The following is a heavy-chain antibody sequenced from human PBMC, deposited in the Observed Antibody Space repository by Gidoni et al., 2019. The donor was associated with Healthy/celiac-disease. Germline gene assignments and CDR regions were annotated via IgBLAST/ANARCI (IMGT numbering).Heavy chain of an antibody. CDR1: GGTVSSYA. Sequence: QVQLVQSGAEVKKPGSSVKVSCKASGGTVSSYAISWVRQAPGQGLEWMGRIIPTLGIANYAQKCQGRVTITADKSTSTAYMELSSLRSEDTAVYYCARAIRYCSSTSCYYYFDYWGQGTLVTVSS. V-gene: IGHV1-69*04. CDR3: ARAIRYCSSTSCYYYFDY. D-gene: IGHD2-2*01. CDR2: IIPTLGIA. J-gene: IGHJ4*02.